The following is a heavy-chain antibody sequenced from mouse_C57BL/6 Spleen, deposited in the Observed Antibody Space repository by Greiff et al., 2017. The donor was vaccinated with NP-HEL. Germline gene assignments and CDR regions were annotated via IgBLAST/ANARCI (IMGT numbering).Heavy chain of an antibody. CDR1: GYTFTSYW. CDR2: IYPGSGST. D-gene: IGHD1-1*01. CDR3: ARYSITTVVANFDY. J-gene: IGHJ2*01. V-gene: IGHV1-55*01. Sequence: QVQLQQPGAELVKPGASVKMSCKASGYTFTSYWITWVKQRPGQGLEWIGDIYPGSGSTNYNEKFKSKATLTVDTSSSTAYMQLSSLTSEDSAVYYCARYSITTVVANFDYWGQGTTLTVSS.